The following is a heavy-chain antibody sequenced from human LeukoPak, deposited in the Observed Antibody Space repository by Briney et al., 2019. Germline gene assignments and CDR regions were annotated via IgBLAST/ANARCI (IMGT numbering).Heavy chain of an antibody. CDR1: GGSISSSSYY. CDR2: IYYSGST. CDR3: AATYRTRGYTYGYFDY. J-gene: IGHJ4*02. D-gene: IGHD5-18*01. Sequence: SETLSLTCTVSGGSISSSSYYWGWIRQPPGKGLEWIGSIYYSGSTYYNPSLKSRVSMSLDTSKNQFSLKLNSVTAADTAVYYCAATYRTRGYTYGYFDYWGQGTLVTVPS. V-gene: IGHV4-39*01.